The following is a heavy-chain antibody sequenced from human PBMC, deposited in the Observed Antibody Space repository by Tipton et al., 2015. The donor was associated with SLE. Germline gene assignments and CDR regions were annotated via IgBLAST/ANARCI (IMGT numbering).Heavy chain of an antibody. J-gene: IGHJ4*02. CDR1: GFTVSNNY. CDR2: IYSGGRT. Sequence: QLVQSGGGLVQPGGSLRLSCAASGFTVSNNYMSWVRQAPGKGLEWVSVIYSGGRTFYADSVKGRFTISRDNSKNTLYLQMNSLRPEDTAVYYCASRTAVAGTFSYWGQGTLVTVSS. D-gene: IGHD6-19*01. CDR3: ASRTAVAGTFSY. V-gene: IGHV3-53*04.